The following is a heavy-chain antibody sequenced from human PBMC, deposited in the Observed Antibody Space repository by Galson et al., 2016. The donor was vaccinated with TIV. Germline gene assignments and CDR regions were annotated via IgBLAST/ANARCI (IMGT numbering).Heavy chain of an antibody. D-gene: IGHD6-6*01. CDR3: ARYSSTSSRRFDY. V-gene: IGHV1-18*01. CDR2: MSAYSGAS. CDR1: GYTFSNFA. J-gene: IGHJ4*02. Sequence: QSGAEVKNPGASVKVSCKASGYTFSNFAITWVRQAPGQGLEWMGYMSAYSGASNYAQEFQGRVTITTDTSTSTAYMELRNLRFDDTAVHYCARYSSTSSRRFDYWGQGTLVTVSA.